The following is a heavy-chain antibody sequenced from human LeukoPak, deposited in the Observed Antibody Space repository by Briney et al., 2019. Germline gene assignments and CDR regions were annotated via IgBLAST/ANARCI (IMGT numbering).Heavy chain of an antibody. D-gene: IGHD3-22*01. CDR1: GGSTSSYY. CDR2: IYYSGST. Sequence: SETLSLTCTVSGGSTSSYYWSWIRQPPGKGLEWIGYIYYSGSTNYNPSLKSRVTISVDTSKNQFSLKLSSVTAADTAVYYCARFVDDSSEFDYWGQGTLVTVSS. V-gene: IGHV4-59*01. CDR3: ARFVDDSSEFDY. J-gene: IGHJ4*02.